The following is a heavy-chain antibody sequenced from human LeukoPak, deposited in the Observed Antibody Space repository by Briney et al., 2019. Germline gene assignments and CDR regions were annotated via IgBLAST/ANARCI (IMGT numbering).Heavy chain of an antibody. CDR3: ASSYYYGSGSSYLYYFDY. J-gene: IGHJ4*02. D-gene: IGHD3-10*01. CDR1: GYTFTSYG. V-gene: IGHV1-18*01. Sequence: ASVKVSCKASGYTFTSYGISWVRQAPGQGLEWMGWISAYNGNTNYAQKLQGRVTMTTDTSTSTAYMELRSLRSDDTAVYYCASSYYYGSGSSYLYYFDYWGQGTLVTVSS. CDR2: ISAYNGNT.